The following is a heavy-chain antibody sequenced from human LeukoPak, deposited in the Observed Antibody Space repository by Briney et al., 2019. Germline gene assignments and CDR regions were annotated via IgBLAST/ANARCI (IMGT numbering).Heavy chain of an antibody. CDR1: GGSISSYY. CDR2: IYYSGST. V-gene: IGHV4-59*01. CDR3: ARGRIGRRVVMYYMDV. J-gene: IGHJ6*03. Sequence: SETLSLTCTVSGGSISSYYWSWIRQPPGKGLEWIGYIYYSGSTNYNPSLKSRVTISVDTSKNQFSLKLSSVTAADTAVYYCARGRIGRRVVMYYMDVWGKGTTVTVSS. D-gene: IGHD3-3*01.